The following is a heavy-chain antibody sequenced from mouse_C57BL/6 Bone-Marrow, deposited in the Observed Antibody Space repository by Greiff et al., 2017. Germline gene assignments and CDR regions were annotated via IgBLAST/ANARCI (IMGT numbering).Heavy chain of an antibody. D-gene: IGHD2-1*01. J-gene: IGHJ2*01. V-gene: IGHV1-9*01. CDR2: ILPGSGST. CDR3: ARSTCDDLDY. Sequence: VQLQQSGAELMQPGASVKLSCTASGYTFTGYWIEWVQQRPGHGLEWIGEILPGSGSTKYNEKFKGKATFTADTSSNTAYMQLSSLTTKDSAIYDCARSTCDDLDYWGQGTTRTVSS. CDR1: GYTFTGYW.